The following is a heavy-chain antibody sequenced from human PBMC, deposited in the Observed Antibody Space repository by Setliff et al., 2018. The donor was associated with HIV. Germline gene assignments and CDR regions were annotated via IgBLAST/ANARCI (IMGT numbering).Heavy chain of an antibody. V-gene: IGHV4-31*02. D-gene: IGHD3-16*01. J-gene: IGHJ3*02. CDR1: GDSISSGGYF. CDR3: ARGGGVKDAFDI. Sequence: PSETLSLTCTVSGDSISSGGYFWTWIRQHPGKGLEWIGHISSSGSTSYKSSLKSRLTISTDTSENQVSLNLNSVTAADTALHYCARGGGVKDAFDIWGQGTLVTVSS. CDR2: ISSSGST.